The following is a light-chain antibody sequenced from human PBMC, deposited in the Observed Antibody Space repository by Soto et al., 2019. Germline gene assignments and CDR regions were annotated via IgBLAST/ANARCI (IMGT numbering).Light chain of an antibody. J-gene: IGKJ5*01. CDR3: QQYNQWPPIT. Sequence: DIQMTQSPSSLSASVGYRVTFTFRASQTITNYLNWFQQKPGKAPRLLIYAASSLQSGVPSRFRGSESGAVFTLTISSLQPEDFAVYYCQQYNQWPPITFGQGTRLEIK. CDR2: AAS. V-gene: IGKV1-17*01. CDR1: QTITNY.